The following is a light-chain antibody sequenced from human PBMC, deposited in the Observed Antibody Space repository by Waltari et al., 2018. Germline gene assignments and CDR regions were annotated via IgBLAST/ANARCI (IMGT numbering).Light chain of an antibody. V-gene: IGLV3-21*03. J-gene: IGLJ2*01. CDR3: QVWDTSSDHPG. Sequence: SYVLTQPPSVSVAPGKTARISCGGNNIGSYSVHWYQQRPGQAPVVVVYDDSDRPSGIPERFSGSNSGNTATLTISGVEAGDEADYYCQVWDTSSDHPGFGGGTKLTVL. CDR1: NIGSYS. CDR2: DDS.